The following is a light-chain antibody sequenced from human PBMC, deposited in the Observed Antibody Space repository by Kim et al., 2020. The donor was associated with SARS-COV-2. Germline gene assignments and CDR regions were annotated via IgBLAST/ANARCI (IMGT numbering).Light chain of an antibody. CDR2: DVT. Sequence: QSALTQPRSVSGSPGQSVTISCTGTSAEAYDFNYVSWYQQRPGKAPKLMIYDVTQRPSGVPDRFSGSKSGDTASLTVSGLQTEDEAEYFCCTFVGRRTNTLIFGGGTQLTVL. J-gene: IGLJ2*01. V-gene: IGLV2-11*01. CDR3: CTFVGRRTNTLI. CDR1: SAEAYDFNY.